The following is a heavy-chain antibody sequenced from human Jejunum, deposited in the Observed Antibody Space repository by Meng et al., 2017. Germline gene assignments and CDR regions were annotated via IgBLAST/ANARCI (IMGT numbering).Heavy chain of an antibody. Sequence: EVQRVEPGGGLVQPGGSLRLSYAASGFTFRNFWMQWVRQAPGKGLVWVSRINIDGSSTDYADSVKGRFTISRDDAKNTLYLQMNSLRVEDTAVYYCTRTGSYRYDFWGQGTLVTVSS. CDR2: INIDGSST. CDR1: GFTFRNFW. J-gene: IGHJ4*02. V-gene: IGHV3-74*01. D-gene: IGHD1-26*01. CDR3: TRTGSYRYDF.